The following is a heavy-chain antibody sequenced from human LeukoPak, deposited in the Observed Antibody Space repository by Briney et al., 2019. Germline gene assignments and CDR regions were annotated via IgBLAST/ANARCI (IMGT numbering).Heavy chain of an antibody. J-gene: IGHJ4*02. CDR3: VSPRGFSYGYFDY. Sequence: PSETLSLACTVSGGSISSSSAYWGWIRQPPGKGLEWIGSIYYSKNTYYNPSLKSRVTISADTSKNQFSLTLGSVSATDTAVYYCVSPRGFSYGYFDYWGQGTLVTVSS. D-gene: IGHD5-18*01. V-gene: IGHV4-39*01. CDR1: GGSISSSSAY. CDR2: IYYSKNT.